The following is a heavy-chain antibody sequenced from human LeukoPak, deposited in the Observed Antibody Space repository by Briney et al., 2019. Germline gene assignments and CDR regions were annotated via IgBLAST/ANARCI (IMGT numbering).Heavy chain of an antibody. CDR3: ARDRGWQQFDY. D-gene: IGHD5-24*01. CDR2: IKADGTGK. V-gene: IGHV3-7*01. J-gene: IGHJ4*01. Sequence: GGSLRLSCAASGFTFSSSWMTWVRQAPGMGLERVANIKADGTGKYYVDSVRGRFSISRDNVKNSLYLELNSLRAEDTGVYFCARDRGWQQFDYWGQGTLVTVSS. CDR1: GFTFSSSW.